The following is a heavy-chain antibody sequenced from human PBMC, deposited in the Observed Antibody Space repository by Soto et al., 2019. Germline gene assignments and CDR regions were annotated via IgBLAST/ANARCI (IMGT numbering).Heavy chain of an antibody. D-gene: IGHD3-3*01. Sequence: SETLSLTCAVSGYSISSGYYWGWIRQPPGKGLEWFGSIYHSGSTYYNPSLKSRVTISVDTSKNQFSLKLSSVTAADTAVYYCAGSILRFLEWSSDAFDIWGQGTMVTVSS. CDR2: IYHSGST. J-gene: IGHJ3*02. CDR1: GYSISSGYY. V-gene: IGHV4-38-2*01. CDR3: AGSILRFLEWSSDAFDI.